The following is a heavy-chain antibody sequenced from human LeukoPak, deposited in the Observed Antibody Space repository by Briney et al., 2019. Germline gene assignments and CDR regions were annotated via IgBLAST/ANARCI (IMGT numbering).Heavy chain of an antibody. V-gene: IGHV1-18*01. CDR1: GYTFTSYG. Sequence: ASVKVSCKASGYTFTSYGISWVRQAPGQGLEWMGWISAYNGNTNYAQKLQGRVTMTTDTSTSTAYMELRSLRSDDTAVYYCARVVVVVVAAKQTHYFDYWGQGTLVTVSS. J-gene: IGHJ4*02. CDR3: ARVVVVVVAAKQTHYFDY. CDR2: ISAYNGNT. D-gene: IGHD2-15*01.